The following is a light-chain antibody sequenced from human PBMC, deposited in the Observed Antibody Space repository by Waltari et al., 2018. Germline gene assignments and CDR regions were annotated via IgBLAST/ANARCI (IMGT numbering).Light chain of an antibody. CDR1: DSDIGNNY. V-gene: IGLV1-51*01. CDR3: ATWTGSVDGEVM. CDR2: DDS. J-gene: IGLJ3*02. Sequence: QSLLTQPPSVSAAPGQTVTIPCSGSDSDIGNNYVSWYQQLSGAAPKLLIYDDSNRPSGVPHRFSGSRSDTSASLVITGLQTGDEADYYCATWTGSVDGEVMFGGGTKLNVL.